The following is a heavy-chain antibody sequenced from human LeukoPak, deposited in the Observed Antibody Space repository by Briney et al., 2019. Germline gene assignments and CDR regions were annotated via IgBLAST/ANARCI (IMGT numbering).Heavy chain of an antibody. D-gene: IGHD1-1*01. V-gene: IGHV4-61*01. Sequence: SETLSLTCTVSGGSISSSSYYWSWIRQPPGKGLEWIGYIYYSGSTNYNPSLKSRVTISVDTSKNQFSLKLSSVTAADTAVYYCARGRALEYWGQGTLVTVSS. CDR3: ARGRALEY. J-gene: IGHJ4*02. CDR2: IYYSGST. CDR1: GGSISSSSYY.